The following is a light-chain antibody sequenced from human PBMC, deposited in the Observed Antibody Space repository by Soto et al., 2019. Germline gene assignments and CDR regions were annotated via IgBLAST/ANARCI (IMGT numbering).Light chain of an antibody. CDR2: DVN. Sequence: QSTLTQPASVSGSTGRSITISCTGTSSDVGGYNYVSWYQQLPGKAPKLMIYDVNNRPSGVSNRFSGSKSGNTASLTISGLQAEDEADYYCSSYTGSSTFVFGTGTKVTVL. J-gene: IGLJ1*01. CDR3: SSYTGSSTFV. V-gene: IGLV2-14*01. CDR1: SSDVGGYNY.